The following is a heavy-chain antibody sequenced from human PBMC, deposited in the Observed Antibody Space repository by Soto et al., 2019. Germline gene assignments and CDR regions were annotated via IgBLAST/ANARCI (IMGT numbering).Heavy chain of an antibody. J-gene: IGHJ4*02. CDR2: IYPDDSDT. CDR3: ARHSRSGGSYLMGFDY. V-gene: IGHV5-51*01. D-gene: IGHD6-13*01. Sequence: GESLKISFVGSGYSFYSYWMALVRQVPGRGPEWMGIIYPDDSDTRYSPSFEGKVTISADKSVNTAYLERSNLKASDSAIYYCARHSRSGGSYLMGFDYWGQGARVTVSS. CDR1: GYSFYSYW.